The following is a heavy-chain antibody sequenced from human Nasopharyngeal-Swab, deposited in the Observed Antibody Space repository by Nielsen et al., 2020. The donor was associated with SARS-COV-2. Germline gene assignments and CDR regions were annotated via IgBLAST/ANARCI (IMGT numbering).Heavy chain of an antibody. D-gene: IGHD6-19*01. CDR3: ARMADSSGWYIDY. V-gene: IGHV3-21*01. CDR1: GFTFSSYA. CDR2: INSFSTYI. J-gene: IGHJ4*02. Sequence: GGSLRLSCAASGFTFSSYAMHWVRQAPGKGLEWVSSINSFSTYIYYADSVKGRFTISRDNAKNSLFLQLSSLRVEDSAVYYCARMADSSGWYIDYWGQGTLVTVSS.